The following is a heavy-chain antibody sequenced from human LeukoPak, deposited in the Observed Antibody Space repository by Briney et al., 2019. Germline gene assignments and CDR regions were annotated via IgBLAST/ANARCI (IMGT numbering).Heavy chain of an antibody. CDR2: INPNSGGT. Sequence: ASVKVSCKAAGYTFTGYYMHWVRQSPGQGLGWMGWINPNSGGTNYAQKFQGRVTMTRNTPISTAYMELSRLRSDDTAVYYCARAMVRGVIIFDYWGQGTLVTVSS. D-gene: IGHD3-10*01. V-gene: IGHV1-2*02. CDR1: GYTFTGYY. J-gene: IGHJ4*02. CDR3: ARAMVRGVIIFDY.